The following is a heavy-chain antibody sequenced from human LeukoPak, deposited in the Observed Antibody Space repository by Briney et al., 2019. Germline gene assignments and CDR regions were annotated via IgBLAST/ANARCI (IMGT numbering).Heavy chain of an antibody. J-gene: IGHJ4*02. CDR2: ISGSGDST. D-gene: IGHD5-24*01. Sequence: PGGSLRLSCAASGFTFSSYAMSWVRQAPGKGLEWVSGISGSGDSTYYADSVKGRFTTSRDNSKNTLYVQMNSLRAEGTAVYYCAKYDGYSCFDYWGQGTLVTVSS. CDR1: GFTFSSYA. CDR3: AKYDGYSCFDY. V-gene: IGHV3-23*01.